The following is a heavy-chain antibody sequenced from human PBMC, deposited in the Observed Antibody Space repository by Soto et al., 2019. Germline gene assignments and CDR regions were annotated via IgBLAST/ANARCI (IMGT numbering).Heavy chain of an antibody. V-gene: IGHV3-30-3*01. Sequence: GGSLRLSCAASGFTFSSYAMHWVRQAPGKGLEWVAVISYDGSNKYYADSVKGRFTISRDNSENTLYLQMNSLRAEDTAVYYCARAGVIVAVGYFDYWGQGTLVTVSS. J-gene: IGHJ4*02. D-gene: IGHD2-21*01. CDR2: ISYDGSNK. CDR3: ARAGVIVAVGYFDY. CDR1: GFTFSSYA.